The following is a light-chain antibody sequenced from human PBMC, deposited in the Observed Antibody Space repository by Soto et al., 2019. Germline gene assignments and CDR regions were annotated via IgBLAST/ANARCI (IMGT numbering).Light chain of an antibody. Sequence: QSALTQPPSASGSPGQSVAISCTGTSSDVGGYNYVSWYQLHPGKAPKLMIYEVNLRPSGVPDRFSGSKSGNTASLTVSGLRAEDEADYYCSSYACSNNYVFGTWTKVTVL. CDR1: SSDVGGYNY. CDR2: EVN. J-gene: IGLJ1*01. CDR3: SSYACSNNYV. V-gene: IGLV2-8*01.